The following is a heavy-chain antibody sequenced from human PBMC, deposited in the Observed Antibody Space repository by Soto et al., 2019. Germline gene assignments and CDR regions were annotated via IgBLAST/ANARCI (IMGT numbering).Heavy chain of an antibody. Sequence: SETLSLTCAVSGGSISSGGYSWSWIRQPPGKGLEWIGYIYHSGSTYYNPSLKSRVTISVDRSKNQFSLKLSSVTAADTAVYYRARAAGTYYDFGNWFDPWGRGTLVTVSS. J-gene: IGHJ5*02. V-gene: IGHV4-30-2*01. CDR3: ARAAGTYYDFGNWFDP. CDR2: IYHSGST. D-gene: IGHD3-3*01. CDR1: GGSISSGGYS.